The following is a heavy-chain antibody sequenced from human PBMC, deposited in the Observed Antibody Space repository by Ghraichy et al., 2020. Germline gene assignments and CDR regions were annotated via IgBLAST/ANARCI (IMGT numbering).Heavy chain of an antibody. CDR2: ITGSGSST. D-gene: IGHD2-21*01. Sequence: GGSLRLSCAASGFIFGSYAMSWARQAPGKGPEWVSGITGSGSSTFYADPVRGRFTISRDNSKNTLYLQMNSLRAEDTAVYYCAKVIYGNHDAFDIWGQGTKVTVSP. V-gene: IGHV3-23*01. CDR1: GFIFGSYA. J-gene: IGHJ3*02. CDR3: AKVIYGNHDAFDI.